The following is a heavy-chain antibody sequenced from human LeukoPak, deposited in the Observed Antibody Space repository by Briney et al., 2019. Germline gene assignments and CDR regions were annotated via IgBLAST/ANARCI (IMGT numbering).Heavy chain of an antibody. CDR3: ASGPYPAAGTDHQFDF. CDR2: IHYRGST. CDR1: GASLSSYY. J-gene: IGHJ4*02. V-gene: IGHV4-59*01. D-gene: IGHD6-13*01. Sequence: SETLSLTCTVSGASLSSYYWSWIRQPPGKGLEWIGYIHYRGSTHYNPSLKSRVTISVDTSKNQFSLKLSSVTAADTAVYYCASGPYPAAGTDHQFDFWGQGTLVTVSS.